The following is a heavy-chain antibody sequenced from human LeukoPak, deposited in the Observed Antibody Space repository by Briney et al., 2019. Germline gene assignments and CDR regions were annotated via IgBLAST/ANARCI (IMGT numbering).Heavy chain of an antibody. D-gene: IGHD3-16*02. J-gene: IGHJ4*02. CDR1: GFTFSSYS. Sequence: PGGSLRLSCAASGFTFSSYSMNWVRQAPGKGLEWVSSISSSSSYIYYADSVKGRFTISRDNAKNSLYLQMNSLRAEDTALYYCARDLLGELSSYYFDYWGQGTLVTVSS. CDR2: ISSSSSYI. CDR3: ARDLLGELSSYYFDY. V-gene: IGHV3-21*04.